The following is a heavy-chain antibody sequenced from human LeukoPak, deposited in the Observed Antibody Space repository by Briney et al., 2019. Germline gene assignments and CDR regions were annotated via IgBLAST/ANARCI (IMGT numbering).Heavy chain of an antibody. D-gene: IGHD6-13*01. CDR2: MNPNSGNT. CDR3: ARGPPDGSSWYLDNDAFDI. V-gene: IGHV1-8*01. Sequence: ASVKVSCNASGYTFTSYDINWERQATGQGLEWMGWMNPNSGNTGYAQKFQGRVTMTRNTSISTAYMELSSLRSEDTAVYYCARGPPDGSSWYLDNDAFDIWGQGTMVTVSS. J-gene: IGHJ3*02. CDR1: GYTFTSYD.